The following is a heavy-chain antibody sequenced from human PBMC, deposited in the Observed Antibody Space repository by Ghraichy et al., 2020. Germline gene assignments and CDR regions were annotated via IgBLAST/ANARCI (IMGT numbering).Heavy chain of an antibody. CDR2: IYYSGST. CDR1: GGSISSSSYY. J-gene: IGHJ4*02. CDR3: AREAEQPETGNYFDY. Sequence: SETLSLTCTVSGGSISSSSYYWGWIRQPPGKGLEWIGSIYYSGSTYYNPSLKSRVTISVDTSKNQFSLKLSSVTAADTAVYYCAREAEQPETGNYFDYWGQGTLVTVSS. V-gene: IGHV4-39*07. D-gene: IGHD1-14*01.